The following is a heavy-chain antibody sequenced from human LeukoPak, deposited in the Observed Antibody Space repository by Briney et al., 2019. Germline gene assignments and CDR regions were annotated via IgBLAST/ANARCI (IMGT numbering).Heavy chain of an antibody. J-gene: IGHJ4*02. V-gene: IGHV3-23*01. CDR2: ISGSGGST. D-gene: IGHD3-10*01. CDR1: GFTFSSYG. CDR3: ARFNGSGSLDY. Sequence: GGTLRLSCAASGFTFSSYGMSWVRQAPGKGLEWVSAISGSGGSTYYADSVKGRFTISRDNAKNSLYLQMNSLRAEDTAVYYCARFNGSGSLDYWGQGTLVTVSS.